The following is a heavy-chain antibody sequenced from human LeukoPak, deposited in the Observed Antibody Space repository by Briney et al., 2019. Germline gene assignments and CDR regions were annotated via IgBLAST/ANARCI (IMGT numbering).Heavy chain of an antibody. CDR1: GGSISSYY. CDR3: ASSGAGSGSYFSYYYYYGMDV. Sequence: SETLSLTCTVSGGSISSYYWSWIRQPPGKGLEWIGYIYYSGSTNYNPSLKSRVTISVDTSKNQFSLKLSSVTAADTAVYYCASSGAGSGSYFSYYYYYGMDVWGQGTTVTVSS. CDR2: IYYSGST. V-gene: IGHV4-59*01. D-gene: IGHD3-10*01. J-gene: IGHJ6*02.